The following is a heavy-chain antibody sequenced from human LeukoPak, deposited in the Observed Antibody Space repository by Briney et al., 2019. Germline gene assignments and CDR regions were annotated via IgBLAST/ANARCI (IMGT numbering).Heavy chain of an antibody. Sequence: GGSLRLSFAASGFTFSNYDMHWVRQAPGKGLEYVSAITSDGGSTYYADSVKGRFTISRDNSKNTLFLQMGSLRHEDMAVYYCARRYCTSTACSPFDYWGQGTLVTVSS. D-gene: IGHD2-8*01. CDR2: ITSDGGST. J-gene: IGHJ4*02. V-gene: IGHV3-64*02. CDR1: GFTFSNYD. CDR3: ARRYCTSTACSPFDY.